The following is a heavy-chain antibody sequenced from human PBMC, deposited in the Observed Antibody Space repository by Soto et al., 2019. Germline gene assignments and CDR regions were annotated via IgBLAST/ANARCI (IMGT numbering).Heavy chain of an antibody. Sequence: EVQLVESGGGLVQPGGSLRLSCAASGFTFSSYWMSWVRQAPGKGLEWVANIKQDGSEKYYVDSVKGRFTISRDNAKNSLYLQMNSLRAEDTAVYYCARGGGYSYPSPFDYWGQGTLVTVSS. CDR3: ARGGGYSYPSPFDY. CDR1: GFTFSSYW. D-gene: IGHD5-18*01. CDR2: IKQDGSEK. J-gene: IGHJ4*02. V-gene: IGHV3-7*01.